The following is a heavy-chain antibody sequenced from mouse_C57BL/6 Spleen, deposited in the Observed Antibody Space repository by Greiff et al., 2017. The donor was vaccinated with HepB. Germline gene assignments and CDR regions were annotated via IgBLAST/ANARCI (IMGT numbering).Heavy chain of an antibody. Sequence: EVQLQQSGPELVKPGASVKIPCKASGYTFTDYNMDWVKQSHGKSLEWIGDINPNNGGTIYNQKFKGKATLTVDKSSSTAYMELRSLTSEDTAVYYCARRVYYGSSYGWFAYWGQGTLVTVSA. CDR2: INPNNGGT. V-gene: IGHV1-18*01. CDR3: ARRVYYGSSYGWFAY. CDR1: GYTFTDYN. D-gene: IGHD1-1*01. J-gene: IGHJ3*01.